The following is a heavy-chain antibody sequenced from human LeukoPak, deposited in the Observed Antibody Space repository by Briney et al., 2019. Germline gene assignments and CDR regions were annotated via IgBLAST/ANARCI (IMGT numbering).Heavy chain of an antibody. V-gene: IGHV3-23*01. CDR1: GGSVSSGSYY. D-gene: IGHD3-10*01. Sequence: ETLSLTCTVSGGSVSSGSYYWSWIRQPPGKGLEWVSAISGSGGSTYYADSVKGRFTISRDNSKNTLYLQMNSLRAEDTAVYYCAKSLPPGFRGVDYWGQGTLVTVSS. CDR3: AKSLPPGFRGVDY. CDR2: ISGSGGST. J-gene: IGHJ4*02.